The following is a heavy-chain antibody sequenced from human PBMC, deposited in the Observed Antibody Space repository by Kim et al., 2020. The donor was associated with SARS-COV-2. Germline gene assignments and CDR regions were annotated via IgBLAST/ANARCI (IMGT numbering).Heavy chain of an antibody. Sequence: KGRFTISRDNAKNSLYLQMNSLRAEDTALYYCAKALHITYDISGYGPFDYWGQGTLVTVSS. V-gene: IGHV3-9*01. CDR3: AKALHITYDISGYGPFDY. D-gene: IGHD3-22*01. J-gene: IGHJ4*02.